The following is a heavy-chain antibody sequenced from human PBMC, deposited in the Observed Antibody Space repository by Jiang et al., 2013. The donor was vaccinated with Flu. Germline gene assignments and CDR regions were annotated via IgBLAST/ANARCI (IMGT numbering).Heavy chain of an antibody. J-gene: IGHJ6*04. CDR1: GGSFSGYY. CDR2: INHSGST. CDR3: ARGRPLLTMVYPRRGMDV. V-gene: IGHV4-34*01. D-gene: IGHD3-10*01. Sequence: LLKPSETLSLTCAVYGGSFSGYYWSWIRQPPGKGLEWIGEINHSGSTNYNPSLKSRVTISVDTSKNQFSLKLSSVTAADTAVYYCARGRPLLTMVYPRRGMDVWGKGTTVTVSS.